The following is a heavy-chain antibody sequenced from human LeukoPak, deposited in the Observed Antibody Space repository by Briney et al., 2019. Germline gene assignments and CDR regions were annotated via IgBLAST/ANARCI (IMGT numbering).Heavy chain of an antibody. CDR3: ARQQLGNLFNYYYYYYMDV. CDR1: GGTFSSYA. Sequence: ASVKVSCKASGGTFSSYAISWVRQAPGQGLEWMGWISGYNGNTNYAQKLQGRVTMTTDTSTSTAYMELRSLRFDDTAVYYCARQQLGNLFNYYYYYYMDVWGKGTTVTVSS. D-gene: IGHD1-1*01. V-gene: IGHV1-18*01. CDR2: ISGYNGNT. J-gene: IGHJ6*03.